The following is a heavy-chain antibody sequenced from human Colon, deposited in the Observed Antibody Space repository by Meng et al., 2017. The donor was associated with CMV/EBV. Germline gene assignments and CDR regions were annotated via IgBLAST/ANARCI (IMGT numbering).Heavy chain of an antibody. Sequence: GSLRLSCTVSGASMRGFHWTWIRQPPGKGLECLGYVYYSGGTTYHPSLKSRVTISVDTSQNQFSLNLSSVTAADTAMYYCARRAYCGNDCYFFDFWGQGTLVTVSS. D-gene: IGHD2-21*02. CDR3: ARRAYCGNDCYFFDF. CDR1: GASMRGFH. CDR2: VYYSGGT. V-gene: IGHV4-59*01. J-gene: IGHJ4*02.